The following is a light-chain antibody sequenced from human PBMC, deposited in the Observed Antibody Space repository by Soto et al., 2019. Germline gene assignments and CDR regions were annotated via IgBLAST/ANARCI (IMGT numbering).Light chain of an antibody. CDR3: QQYNYRPPA. CDR2: GAS. V-gene: IGKV3-15*01. CDR1: QSVSGN. Sequence: EIVMISVVAISSKTQGERAALSCRASQSVSGNLAWYQQTPGQAPRLLIYGASTRATGIPARFSGSGFGTEFTLTISSLKSEDFAVYYCQQYNYRPPAFGQGTRLEIK. J-gene: IGKJ5*01.